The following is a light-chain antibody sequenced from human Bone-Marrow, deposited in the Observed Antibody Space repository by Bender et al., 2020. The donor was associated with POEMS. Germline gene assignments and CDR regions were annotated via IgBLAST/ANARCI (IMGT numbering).Light chain of an antibody. V-gene: IGLV1-40*01. J-gene: IGLJ3*02. CDR3: QSYDNSLGGWV. CDR2: GYN. Sequence: QSVLTHRPSVSGAPGQRVTTPCPGSSSKTGSGYVLTWYKHLPGTAPKLLIYGYNNRPSGVPDRFSGSKSGTSASLAITGLQAEDEGDYYCQSYDNSLGGWVFGGGTKLTVL. CDR1: SSKTGSGYV.